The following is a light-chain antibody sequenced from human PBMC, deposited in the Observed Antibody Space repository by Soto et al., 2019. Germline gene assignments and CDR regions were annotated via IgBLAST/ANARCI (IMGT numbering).Light chain of an antibody. CDR2: DAS. CDR3: QQYNRYSRT. J-gene: IGKJ1*01. V-gene: IGKV1-5*01. Sequence: MQMTQSRSRLFANERNRVTMSCLASQSISSWLAWYQQKPGKAPKLLIYDASSLESGVPPRFSCSGSGTEFTLSISSLQPYDFATYFCQQYNRYSRTFGQGTKVDIK. CDR1: QSISSW.